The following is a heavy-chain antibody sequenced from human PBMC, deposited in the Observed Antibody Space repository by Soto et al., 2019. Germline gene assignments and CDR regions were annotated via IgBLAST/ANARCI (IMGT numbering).Heavy chain of an antibody. Sequence: KTSETLSLTCTVSGGSISSGGYYWSWIRQHPGKGLEWVGYIYYSGSTYYNPSLKSRVTISVDTSKNQFSLKLSSVTAADTAVYYCARAQDSSPSGPDWFDPWGQGTLVT. CDR3: ARAQDSSPSGPDWFDP. V-gene: IGHV4-31*03. CDR2: IYYSGST. CDR1: GGSISSGGYY. J-gene: IGHJ5*02. D-gene: IGHD6-6*01.